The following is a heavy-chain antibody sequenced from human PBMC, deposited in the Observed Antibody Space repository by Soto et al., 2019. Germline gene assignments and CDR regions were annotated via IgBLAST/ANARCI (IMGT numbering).Heavy chain of an antibody. CDR2: INPSGGST. J-gene: IGHJ4*02. CDR3: ARVERGYFDY. V-gene: IGHV1-46*01. D-gene: IGHD1-1*01. CDR1: GYTFTSYY. Sequence: ASVKVSCKASGYTFTSYYMHWVRQAPGQGLEWMGIINPSGGSTSYAQKFQGRATMTRDTSTSIVYMELSSLRSEDTAVYYCARVERGYFDYWRQGTLVTVSS.